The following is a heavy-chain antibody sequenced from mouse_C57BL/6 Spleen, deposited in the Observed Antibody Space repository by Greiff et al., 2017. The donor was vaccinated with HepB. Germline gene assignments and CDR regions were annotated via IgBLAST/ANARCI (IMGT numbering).Heavy chain of an antibody. J-gene: IGHJ2*01. D-gene: IGHD3-2*02. V-gene: IGHV14-2*01. Sequence: EVKLMESGAELVKPGASVKLSCTASGFNIKDYYMHWVKQRTEQGLEWIGRIDPEDGETKYAPKFQGKATITADTSSNTAYLQLSSLTSEDTAVYYCAQTAQAQGKNYFDYWGQGTTLTVSS. CDR2: IDPEDGET. CDR1: GFNIKDYY. CDR3: AQTAQAQGKNYFDY.